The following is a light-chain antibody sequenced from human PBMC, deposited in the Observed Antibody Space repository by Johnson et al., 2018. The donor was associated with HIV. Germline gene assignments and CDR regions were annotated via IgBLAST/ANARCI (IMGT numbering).Light chain of an antibody. CDR1: SSNIGNNY. J-gene: IGLJ1*01. CDR2: ENN. V-gene: IGLV1-51*02. CDR3: GTWDSSLNVFV. Sequence: QSVFTQPPSVSAAPGQKVTISCSASSSNIGNNYVSWYQQLPGTAPKLLIYENNKRPSGIPDRFSGSKSGTAATLGITGLQTGDEADFYCGTWDSSLNVFVVGTGTKVTCL.